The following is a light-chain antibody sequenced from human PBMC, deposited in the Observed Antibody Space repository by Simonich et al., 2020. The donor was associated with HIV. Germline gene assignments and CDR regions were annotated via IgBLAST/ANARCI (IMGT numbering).Light chain of an antibody. CDR3: QVWDTSSDHPRV. V-gene: IGLV3-21*03. CDR2: DDS. Sequence: SYVLTQPPSVSVAPGKTARITCGGNNIGSKSVHWYQQKPGQAPVLVVYDDSHRPSGIPERFSGSNSGNTATLTISWVEAGDEADYSCQVWDTSSDHPRVFGGGTKLTVL. CDR1: NIGSKS. J-gene: IGLJ2*01.